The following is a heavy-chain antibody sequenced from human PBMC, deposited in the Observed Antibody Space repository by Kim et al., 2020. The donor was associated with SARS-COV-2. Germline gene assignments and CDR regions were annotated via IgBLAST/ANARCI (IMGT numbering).Heavy chain of an antibody. V-gene: IGHV4-61*01. D-gene: IGHD2-2*01. CDR2: IYYSGST. CDR1: GGSVSSGSYY. CDR3: ARALRQRYAARGSTSPVDY. Sequence: SETLSLTCTVSGGSVSSGSYYWSWIRQPPGKGLEWIGYIYYSGSTNYNPSLKSRVTISVDTSKNQFSLKLSSVTAADTAVYYCARALRQRYAARGSTSPVDYWGQGTLVTVSS. J-gene: IGHJ4*02.